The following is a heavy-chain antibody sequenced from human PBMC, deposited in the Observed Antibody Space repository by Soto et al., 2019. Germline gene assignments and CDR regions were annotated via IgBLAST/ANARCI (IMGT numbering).Heavy chain of an antibody. CDR2: INPNSGGT. CDR3: ARGGAKYDYVWGSYRYTQPYYLDY. Sequence: ASVKVSCKASGYTFTGYYMHWVRRAPGQGLEWMGWINPNSGGTNYAQKFQGWVTMTRDTSISTAYMELSRLRSDDTAVYYCARGGAKYDYVWGSYRYTQPYYLDYWGQGTLVTVSS. D-gene: IGHD3-16*02. V-gene: IGHV1-2*04. J-gene: IGHJ4*02. CDR1: GYTFTGYY.